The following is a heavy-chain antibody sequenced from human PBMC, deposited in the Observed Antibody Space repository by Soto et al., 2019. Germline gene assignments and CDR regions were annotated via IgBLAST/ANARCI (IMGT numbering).Heavy chain of an antibody. J-gene: IGHJ6*02. CDR2: IYSGGST. Sequence: EVQLVESGGGLIQPGGSLRLSCAASGFTVSSNYMSWARQAPGKGLEWVSVIYSGGSTYYADSVKGRFTISRDNSKNTLYLQMNSLRAEDTAVYYCARDAGRSNYYYGMDVWGQGTTVTVSS. CDR1: GFTVSSNY. V-gene: IGHV3-53*01. CDR3: ARDAGRSNYYYGMDV.